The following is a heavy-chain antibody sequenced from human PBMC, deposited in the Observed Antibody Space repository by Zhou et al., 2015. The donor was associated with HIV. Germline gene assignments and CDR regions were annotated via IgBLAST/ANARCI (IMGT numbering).Heavy chain of an antibody. CDR1: GYTFTSYD. Sequence: QVQLVQSGAEVKKPGASVKVSCKASGYTFTSYDINWVRQATGQGLEWMGWMNPNSGNTGYAQKFQGRVTMTRDRSINTAYMELSGLKSDDTAMFYCARGTGAAGNLDYWGQGTLVTVSS. V-gene: IGHV1-8*01. CDR3: ARGTGAAGNLDY. D-gene: IGHD6-13*01. J-gene: IGHJ4*02. CDR2: MNPNSGNT.